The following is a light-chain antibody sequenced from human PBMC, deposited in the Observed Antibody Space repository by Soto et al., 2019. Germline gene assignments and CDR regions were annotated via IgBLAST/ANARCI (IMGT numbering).Light chain of an antibody. V-gene: IGLV2-14*03. CDR2: DVN. CDR3: SSYTSSNTVM. J-gene: IGLJ3*02. CDR1: SSDVGGYNY. Sequence: QSALTQPASVSGSPGQSITISCTGTSSDVGGYNYVSWYQHPPGKAPKLMIYDVNTRPSGVSNRSSGSKSGNTASLTISGLQAEDEADYYCSSYTSSNTVMFGGGTKVTVL.